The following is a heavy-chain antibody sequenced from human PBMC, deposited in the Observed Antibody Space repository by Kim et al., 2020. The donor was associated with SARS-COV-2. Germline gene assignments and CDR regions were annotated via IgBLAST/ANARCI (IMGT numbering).Heavy chain of an antibody. D-gene: IGHD7-27*01. CDR2: IHWDDDK. Sequence: SGPTLVNPTPTLTLTCTFFGFSLRANGMGVGWIRQPPGKALEWLALIHWDDDKRYSPSLKNRLTITKDTSRNQVVLTMTNMEPVDTATYYCVHRRATGDFDHWGQGALVTVSS. J-gene: IGHJ4*02. CDR3: VHRRATGDFDH. CDR1: GFSLRANGMG. V-gene: IGHV2-5*02.